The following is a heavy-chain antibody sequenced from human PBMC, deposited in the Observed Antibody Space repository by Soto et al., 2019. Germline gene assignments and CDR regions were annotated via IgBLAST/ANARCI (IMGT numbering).Heavy chain of an antibody. Sequence: WESLKISCKGSGYSFTSYWISWVRQMPGKGLEWMGRIDPSDSYTNYSPSFQGHVTISADKSISTAYLQWSSLKASDTAMYYCANYDSSGWVFEIWGQGTMVTVSS. CDR2: IDPSDSYT. CDR1: GYSFTSYW. J-gene: IGHJ3*02. V-gene: IGHV5-10-1*01. CDR3: ANYDSSGWVFEI. D-gene: IGHD3-22*01.